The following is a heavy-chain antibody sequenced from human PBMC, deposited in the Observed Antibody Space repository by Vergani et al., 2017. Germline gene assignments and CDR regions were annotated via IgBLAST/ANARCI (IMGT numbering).Heavy chain of an antibody. J-gene: IGHJ6*03. Sequence: QVQLPESGPGLVKPSETLSLTCTVSGGSISSYYWSWIRQPPGKGLEWIGYIYYSGSTNYNPSLKSRVTISVDTSKNQFSLKLSSVTAADTAVYYCARVYDSYHYYMDVWGKGTTVTVSS. CDR3: ARVYDSYHYYMDV. CDR2: IYYSGST. V-gene: IGHV4-59*01. CDR1: GGSISSYY. D-gene: IGHD3-22*01.